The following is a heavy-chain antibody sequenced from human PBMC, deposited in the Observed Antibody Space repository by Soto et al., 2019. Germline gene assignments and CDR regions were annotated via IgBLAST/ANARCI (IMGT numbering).Heavy chain of an antibody. J-gene: IGHJ5*02. CDR2: IIPIIGPA. CDR1: GGTFTYYG. CDR3: ERDLGTTIAGPPRRETYGWLDP. V-gene: IGHV1-69*01. D-gene: IGHD3-22*01. Sequence: QVQLVQSGAEVKRPGSSVKLSCKASGGTFTYYGISWVRQAPGQGIEWMGGIIPIIGPATYAQKFQGRVTITPDQSTSTADMELSRLGSEDTALYYRERDLGTTIAGPPRRETYGWLDPWGQGTLVSVSS.